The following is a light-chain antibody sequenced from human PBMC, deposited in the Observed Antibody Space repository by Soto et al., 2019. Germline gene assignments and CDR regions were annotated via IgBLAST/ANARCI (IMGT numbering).Light chain of an antibody. CDR3: SSYTSDSTYV. CDR2: EVS. CDR1: SSDVGGYNY. Sequence: QSVLTQPASVSGPPGQSITISCTGTSSDVGGYNYVSWYQQHPGKAPKLIIYEVSNRPSEISNRFSGSKSGNTASLTISGLQAEDEADYYCSSYTSDSTYVFGTGTKVTVL. V-gene: IGLV2-14*01. J-gene: IGLJ1*01.